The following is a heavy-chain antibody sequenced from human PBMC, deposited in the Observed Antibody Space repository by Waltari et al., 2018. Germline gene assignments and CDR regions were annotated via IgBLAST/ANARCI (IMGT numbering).Heavy chain of an antibody. CDR1: GGSISGNY. J-gene: IGHJ5*02. D-gene: IGHD2-2*01. CDR3: ARPMWRTSWKMGEFDP. CDR2: IYSSGST. V-gene: IGHV4-4*07. Sequence: QVQLQESGPGLVKPSETLSLTCIVSGGSISGNYWTWIRQPAGKGLEWVGRIYSSGSTAYHPSHEGRVPMSIATPKNQLSLKLTSVTFEATAVYYCARPMWRTSWKMGEFDPWGQGTLVTVSS.